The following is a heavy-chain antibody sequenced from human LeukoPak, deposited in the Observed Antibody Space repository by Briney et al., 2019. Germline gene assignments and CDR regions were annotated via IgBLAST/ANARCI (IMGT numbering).Heavy chain of an antibody. CDR2: INPSGGST. CDR1: GYTFTSYY. J-gene: IGHJ5*02. Sequence: GASVKVSFKASGYTFTSYYMHWVRQAPGQGLEWMGIINPSGGSTSYAQKFQGRVTMTRDTAISTAYMELSRLGSDDTAVYYCARGLRRANTYYYGSGSSDFDPWGQGTVVSVSS. CDR3: ARGLRRANTYYYGSGSSDFDP. D-gene: IGHD3-10*01. V-gene: IGHV1-46*01.